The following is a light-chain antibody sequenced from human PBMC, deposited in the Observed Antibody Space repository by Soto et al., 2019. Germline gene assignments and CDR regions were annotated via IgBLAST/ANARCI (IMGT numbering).Light chain of an antibody. CDR1: SSDVGAYNH. Sequence: QSALTQPPSASGSPGQSVTISCTGTSSDVGAYNHVSWFQQHLGKAPKLIIFEVSYRPSGVPNRFSGSKSGNTASLTISGLQAEEEADYYCSSFTSWNHRWVFGGWTKLTV. CDR2: EVS. CDR3: SSFTSWNHRWV. V-gene: IGLV2-14*01. J-gene: IGLJ3*02.